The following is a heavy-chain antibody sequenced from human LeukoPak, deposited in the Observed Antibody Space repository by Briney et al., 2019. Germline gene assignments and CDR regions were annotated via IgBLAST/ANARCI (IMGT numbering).Heavy chain of an antibody. CDR3: ARHYKYYDSSGYLY. Sequence: SETLSLTCTVSGGSISSSIYYWGWIRQPPGKGLEWIGSIYYSGSTYYNPSLKSRVTISVDTSKNQFSLKLSSVTAADTAVYYCARHYKYYDSSGYLYWGQGTLVTVSS. J-gene: IGHJ4*02. D-gene: IGHD3-22*01. CDR1: GGSISSSIYY. CDR2: IYYSGST. V-gene: IGHV4-39*01.